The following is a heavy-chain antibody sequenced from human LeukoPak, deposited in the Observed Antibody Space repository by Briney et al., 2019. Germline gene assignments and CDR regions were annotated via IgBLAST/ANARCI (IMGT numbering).Heavy chain of an antibody. V-gene: IGHV3-30*04. J-gene: IGHJ4*02. CDR3: AREKRAKYSFDY. D-gene: IGHD2-15*01. CDR2: ISYDGSNK. CDR1: GFTFSSYA. Sequence: PGGSLRLPCAASGFTFSSYAMHWVRQAPGKGLEWVAVISYDGSNKYYADSVKGRFTISRDNSKNTLYLQMNSLRAEDTAVYYCAREKRAKYSFDYWGQGTLVTVSS.